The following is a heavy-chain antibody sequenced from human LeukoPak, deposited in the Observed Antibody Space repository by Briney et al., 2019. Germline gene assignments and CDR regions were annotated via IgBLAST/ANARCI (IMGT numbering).Heavy chain of an antibody. CDR3: ARLAVAGTSYYGMDV. CDR2: IQDSRTT. D-gene: IGHD6-19*01. CDR1: GASIRSGGYY. J-gene: IGHJ6*02. V-gene: IGHV4-31*03. Sequence: SETLSLTCTVSGASIRSGGYYWSWIRQHPGKGLEWLGCIQDSRTTYYNPSLKSRLTISADTSQNQFSLKLSSVTAADTAVYYCARLAVAGTSYYGMDVWGQGTTVTVSS.